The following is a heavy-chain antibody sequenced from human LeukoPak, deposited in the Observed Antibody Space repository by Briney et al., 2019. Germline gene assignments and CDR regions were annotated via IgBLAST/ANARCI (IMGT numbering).Heavy chain of an antibody. CDR3: AKDLAGSSSWLHMDV. D-gene: IGHD6-13*01. J-gene: IGHJ6*03. CDR2: IRYDGSNK. CDR1: GFTFSSYG. Sequence: PGGSLRLSCAASGFTFSSYGMHWVRQAPGKGLEWVAFIRYDGSNKYYADSVKGRFTISRDNSKNTLYLQMNSLRAEDTAVYYCAKDLAGSSSWLHMDVWGKGTTVTVSS. V-gene: IGHV3-30*02.